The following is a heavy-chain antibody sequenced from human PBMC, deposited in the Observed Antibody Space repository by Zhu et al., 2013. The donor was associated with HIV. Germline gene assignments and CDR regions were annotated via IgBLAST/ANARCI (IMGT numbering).Heavy chain of an antibody. D-gene: IGHD6-6*01. Sequence: QVQLVQSGAEVKKPGASVKVSCKASGYTFTSYYMHWVRQAPGQGLEWMGIINPSGGSTSYAQKFQGRVTMTRDTSTSTVYMELSSLRSEDTAVYYCARDGSSSSLYYYYYMDVWGKGTTGHRLL. J-gene: IGHJ6*03. CDR1: GYTFTSYY. CDR3: ARDGSSSSLYYYYYMDV. CDR2: INPSGGST. V-gene: IGHV1-46*01.